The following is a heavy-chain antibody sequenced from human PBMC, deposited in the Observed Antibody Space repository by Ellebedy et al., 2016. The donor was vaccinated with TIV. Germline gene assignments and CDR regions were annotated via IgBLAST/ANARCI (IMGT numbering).Heavy chain of an antibody. CDR3: ARRVTIFGVVFRGFYFDY. V-gene: IGHV4-39*01. J-gene: IGHJ4*02. CDR2: IYYSGST. Sequence: SETLSLXXTVPGGSISSSSYYWGWIRQPPGKGLVWIGSIYYSGSTYYNPSLKSRVTISVDTSKNQFSLKLSSVTAADTAVYYCARRVTIFGVVFRGFYFDYWGQGTLVTVSS. CDR1: GGSISSSSYY. D-gene: IGHD3-3*01.